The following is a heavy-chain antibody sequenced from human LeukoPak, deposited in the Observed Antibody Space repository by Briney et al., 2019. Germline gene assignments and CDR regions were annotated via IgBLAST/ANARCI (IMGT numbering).Heavy chain of an antibody. D-gene: IGHD2/OR15-2a*01. V-gene: IGHV5-51*01. CDR1: GYSFTSYW. CDR3: ARQTPSTNYLDY. CDR2: IYPGDSDT. J-gene: IGHJ4*02. Sequence: GESLKISCKGSGYSFTSYWIGWVRQMPGKGLEWIGIIYPGDSDTRYSPSFQGQVTISADKSISTAFLQWSSLKASDTAIYYCARQTPSTNYLDYWGQGALVTVSS.